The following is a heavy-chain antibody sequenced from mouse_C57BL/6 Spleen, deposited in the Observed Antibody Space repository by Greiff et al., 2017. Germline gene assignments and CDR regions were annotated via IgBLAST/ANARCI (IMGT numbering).Heavy chain of an antibody. D-gene: IGHD2-4*01. CDR2: INPYNGGT. Sequence: DVKLQESGPVLVKPGASVKMSCKASGYTFTDYYMNWVKQSHGKSLEWIGVINPYNGGTSYNQKFKGKATLTVDKSSSTAYMELNSLTSEDSAVYYCARGGFYDYDYAMDYWGQGTSVTVSS. J-gene: IGHJ4*01. CDR1: GYTFTDYY. CDR3: ARGGFYDYDYAMDY. V-gene: IGHV1-19*01.